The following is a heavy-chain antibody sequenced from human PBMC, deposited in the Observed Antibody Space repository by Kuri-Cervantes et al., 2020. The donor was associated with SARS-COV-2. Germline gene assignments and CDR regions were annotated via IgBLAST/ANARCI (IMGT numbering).Heavy chain of an antibody. D-gene: IGHD3-10*01. CDR2: SRSKAYGGTS. V-gene: IGHV3-49*03. Sequence: GESLKISCTASGFTFGDYAMNWFRQTPGKGLEWVGFSRSKAYGGTSEYAASVKDRFTISRDDTGTIAYLQMNSLKTEDTAVYYCTTGPSVAVRPDSYFYTDVWGKGTTVTVSS. CDR1: GFTFGDYA. J-gene: IGHJ6*03. CDR3: TTGPSVAVRPDSYFYTDV.